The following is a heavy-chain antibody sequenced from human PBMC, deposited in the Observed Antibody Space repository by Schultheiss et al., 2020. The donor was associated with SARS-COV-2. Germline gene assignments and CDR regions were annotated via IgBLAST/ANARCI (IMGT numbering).Heavy chain of an antibody. V-gene: IGHV4-30-4*01. CDR2: IYYSGST. CDR1: GGSTSSGDYY. Sequence: SQTLSLTCTVSGGSTSSGDYYWSWIRQPPGKGLEWIGYIYYSGSTYYNPSLKSRVTVSVDTSKNQFSLKLSSVTAADTAVYYCAARGRQLVRFVWLDYWGQGTLVTVSS. D-gene: IGHD6-6*01. CDR3: AARGRQLVRFVWLDY. J-gene: IGHJ4*02.